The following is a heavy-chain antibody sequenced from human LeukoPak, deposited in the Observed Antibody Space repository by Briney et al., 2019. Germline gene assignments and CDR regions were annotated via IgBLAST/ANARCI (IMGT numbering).Heavy chain of an antibody. V-gene: IGHV3-30-3*01. Sequence: PGGSLRLSCAVFGFTFSSYAMHWVRQAPGKGLEWVAVISYNGGNKYFSDSVKGRFTISRDNTKNSLYLQMNSLRAEDTAVYYCAFPWGSSWFYSDCWGQGTLVTVSS. CDR2: ISYNGGNK. J-gene: IGHJ4*01. CDR1: GFTFSSYA. CDR3: AFPWGSSWFYSDC. D-gene: IGHD6-13*01.